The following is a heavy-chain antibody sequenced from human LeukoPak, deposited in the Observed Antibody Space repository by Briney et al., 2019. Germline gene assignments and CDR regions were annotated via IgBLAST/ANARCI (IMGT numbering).Heavy chain of an antibody. CDR3: AKDFWSGYYPNC. CDR1: GFTFSIYG. Sequence: GGSLRLSCAASGFTFSIYGMHWVRQAPGKGLEWVSGSGSGGSTYYADSVKGRFTISRDNSKNTLYLQMNSLRAEDTAVYYCAKDFWSGYYPNCWGQGTLVTVSS. CDR2: SGSGGST. V-gene: IGHV3-23*01. D-gene: IGHD3-3*01. J-gene: IGHJ4*02.